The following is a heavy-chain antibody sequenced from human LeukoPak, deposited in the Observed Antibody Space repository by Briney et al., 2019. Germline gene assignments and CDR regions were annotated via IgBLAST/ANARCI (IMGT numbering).Heavy chain of an antibody. CDR2: ISGSGGST. CDR3: ANGGTLGGYCSSTSCSDAFDI. D-gene: IGHD2-2*03. J-gene: IGHJ3*02. Sequence: GGSLRLSCAASGFTFSSYAMSWVRQAPGKGLEWVSAISGSGGSTYYADSVKGRFTISRDNSKNTLYLQMNSLRAEDTAVYYCANGGTLGGYCSSTSCSDAFDIWGQGTMVTVSS. CDR1: GFTFSSYA. V-gene: IGHV3-23*01.